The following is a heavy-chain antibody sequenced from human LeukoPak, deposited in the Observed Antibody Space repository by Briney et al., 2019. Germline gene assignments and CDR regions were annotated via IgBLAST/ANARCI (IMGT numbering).Heavy chain of an antibody. CDR2: ISSSSSTI. D-gene: IGHD5-18*01. CDR1: GFTFSSYS. CDR3: AKATGYLL. Sequence: PGGSLRLSCAASGFTFSSYSMNWVRQAPGKGLEWVSYISSSSSTIYYADSVKGRFTISRDNSENTLYLQMNSLRAEDTALYYCAKATGYLLWGQGTLVTVSS. V-gene: IGHV3-48*01. J-gene: IGHJ4*02.